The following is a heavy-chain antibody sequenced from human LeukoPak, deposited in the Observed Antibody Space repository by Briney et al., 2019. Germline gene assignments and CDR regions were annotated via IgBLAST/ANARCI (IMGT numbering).Heavy chain of an antibody. CDR2: ISYDGSNK. CDR3: AKDFVGIYPDAFDI. J-gene: IGHJ3*02. D-gene: IGHD3-10*01. CDR1: GFTFSSYG. V-gene: IGHV3-30*18. Sequence: GRSLRLSCAASGFTFSSYGMHWVRQAPGKGLEWVAVISYDGSNKYYADSVKGRFTISRDNSKNTLYLQMNSLRAEDTAVYYCAKDFVGIYPDAFDIWGHGTMVTVSS.